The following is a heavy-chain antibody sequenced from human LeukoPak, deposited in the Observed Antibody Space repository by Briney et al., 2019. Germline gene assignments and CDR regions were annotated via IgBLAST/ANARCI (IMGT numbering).Heavy chain of an antibody. J-gene: IGHJ4*02. CDR1: GFTFSSYA. D-gene: IGHD6-13*01. CDR3: AKGSSSWYIRLYYFDY. Sequence: PGGSLRLSCAASGFTFSSYAMSWVRQAPGKGLEWVSAISGSGGSTYYADSVKGRFTISRDNSKNTLYLQMNSLRAEDTAVYYCAKGSSSWYIRLYYFDYWGQGTLVTVSS. V-gene: IGHV3-23*01. CDR2: ISGSGGST.